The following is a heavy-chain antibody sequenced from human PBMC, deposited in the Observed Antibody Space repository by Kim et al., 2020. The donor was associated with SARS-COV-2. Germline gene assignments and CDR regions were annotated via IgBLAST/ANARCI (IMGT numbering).Heavy chain of an antibody. J-gene: IGHJ4*02. Sequence: YSGSAPYNPSLKGRVSISLDTAKNQFSLRLYPVTAADTAVYYCTRSHGVYWGQGTLVTVSS. CDR2: YSGSA. D-gene: IGHD3-3*01. V-gene: IGHV4-39*01. CDR3: TRSHGVY.